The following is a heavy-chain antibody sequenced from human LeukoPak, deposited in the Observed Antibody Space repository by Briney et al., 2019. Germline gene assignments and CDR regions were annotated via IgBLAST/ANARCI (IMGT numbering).Heavy chain of an antibody. CDR1: GGSFSGYY. D-gene: IGHD6-6*01. CDR2: VNHSGST. CDR3: ARRRAARDAFDI. V-gene: IGHV4-34*01. J-gene: IGHJ3*02. Sequence: SETLSLTCAVYGGSFSGYYWSWIRQPPGKGLEWIGEVNHSGSTNYNPSLKGRVTISVDTSKNQFSLKLSSVTAADTAVYYCARRRAARDAFDIWGQGTMVTVSS.